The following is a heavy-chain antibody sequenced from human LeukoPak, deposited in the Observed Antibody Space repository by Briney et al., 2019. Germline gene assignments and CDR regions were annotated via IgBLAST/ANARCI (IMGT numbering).Heavy chain of an antibody. CDR1: GFTFSSYA. CDR2: ISYDGSNK. J-gene: IGHJ3*02. CDR3: TRGTYYHGSGDAFDI. Sequence: GGSLRLSCAASGFTFSSYAMHWVRQAPGKGLEWVAVISYDGSNKYYADSVKGRFTISRDNAKDSLYLQMNSLRAEDTAVYYCTRGTYYHGSGDAFDIWGQGTMVTVSS. D-gene: IGHD3-10*01. V-gene: IGHV3-30*14.